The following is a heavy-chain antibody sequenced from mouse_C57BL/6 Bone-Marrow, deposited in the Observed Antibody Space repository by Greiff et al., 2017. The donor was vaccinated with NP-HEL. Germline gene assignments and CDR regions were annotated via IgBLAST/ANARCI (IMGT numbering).Heavy chain of an antibody. CDR3: ARGHYYGSSY. V-gene: IGHV1-81*01. J-gene: IGHJ4*01. CDR2: IYPRSGNT. Sequence: QVQLKQSGAELARPGASVKLSCKASGYTFTSYGISWVKQRTGQGLEWIGEIYPRSGNTYYNEKFKGKATLTADKSSSTAYMELRSLTSEDAAVYFCARGHYYGSSYWGQGTSVTVSS. CDR1: GYTFTSYG. D-gene: IGHD1-1*01.